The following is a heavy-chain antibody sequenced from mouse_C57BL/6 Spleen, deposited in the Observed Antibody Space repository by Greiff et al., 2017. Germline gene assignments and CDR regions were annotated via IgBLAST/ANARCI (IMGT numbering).Heavy chain of an antibody. D-gene: IGHD3-1*01. CDR3: ASVMYSGFFDY. J-gene: IGHJ2*01. CDR2: INPYNGGT. Sequence: VQLQQSGPVLVKPGASVKMSCKASGYTFTDYYMNWVKQSHGKSLEWIGVINPYNGGTSYNQKFKGKATLTVDKSSTTAYMELNSLTSEDSAVYYCASVMYSGFFDYWGQGTTLTVSS. V-gene: IGHV1-19*01. CDR1: GYTFTDYY.